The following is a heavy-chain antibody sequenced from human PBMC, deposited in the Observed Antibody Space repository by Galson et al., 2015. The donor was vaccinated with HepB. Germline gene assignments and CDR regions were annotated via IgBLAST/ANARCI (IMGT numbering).Heavy chain of an antibody. D-gene: IGHD5-12*01. CDR3: AHDSPRGYGDAFDI. CDR1: GFSLTTSEVG. V-gene: IGHV2-5*02. Sequence: PALVKPTQTLTLTCTFSGFSLTTSEVGVGWIRQPPGKALEWLALIYWDDDKRYSPSLRSRLTITKDTSKNQVVLTMTNMDPVDTATYYCAHDSPRGYGDAFDIWGQETMVTVSS. CDR2: IYWDDDK. J-gene: IGHJ3*02.